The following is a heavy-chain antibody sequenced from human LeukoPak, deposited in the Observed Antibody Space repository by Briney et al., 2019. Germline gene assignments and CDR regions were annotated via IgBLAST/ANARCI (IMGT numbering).Heavy chain of an antibody. D-gene: IGHD3-3*01. Sequence: PGGSLRPSCAASGFTFSSFSMSWVRQAPGKGLEWVSVITGSGGGTYYADSVKGRFTISRDNSKNTLFLQISSLRAEDTAVFYCAKRSAFYFDSWGQGTLVTVSS. CDR2: ITGSGGGT. CDR1: GFTFSSFS. J-gene: IGHJ4*02. V-gene: IGHV3-23*01. CDR3: AKRSAFYFDS.